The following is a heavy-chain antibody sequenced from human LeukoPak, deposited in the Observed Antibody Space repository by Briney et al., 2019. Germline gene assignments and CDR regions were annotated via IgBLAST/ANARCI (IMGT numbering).Heavy chain of an antibody. CDR3: ARDRDGDLPPFDY. CDR1: GYTFTSYG. V-gene: IGHV1-18*04. CDR2: ISAYSGNT. Sequence: GASVKISCKASGYTFTSYGISCVRRAPGQGLEWMGWISAYSGNTNYAQKLQGRVSMTTDTSTTTAYMELRSLRSDDTALYYCARDRDGDLPPFDYWGQGTLVTVSS. D-gene: IGHD4-17*01. J-gene: IGHJ4*02.